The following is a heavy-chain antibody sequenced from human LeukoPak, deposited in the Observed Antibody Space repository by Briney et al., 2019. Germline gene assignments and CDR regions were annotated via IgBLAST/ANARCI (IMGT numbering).Heavy chain of an antibody. Sequence: SETLSLTCSXXGXXXXXGSXXXXXXRXXXXKXXXXXGXIXXSGSTXYNPXLQSRVTISVDXSRNQFSLKLSSVTAADTAMYYXARAPIRYCSAGTCYSHFDNWGQGTLVTVSS. CDR3: ARAPIRYCSAGTCYSHFDN. CDR1: GXXXXXGSXX. V-gene: IGHV4-61*01. J-gene: IGHJ4*02. CDR2: IXXSGST. D-gene: IGHD2-15*01.